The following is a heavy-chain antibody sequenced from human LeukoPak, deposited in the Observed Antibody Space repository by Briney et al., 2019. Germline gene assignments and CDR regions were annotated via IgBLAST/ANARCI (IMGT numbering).Heavy chain of an antibody. CDR3: SKDMWPFGELDYDY. D-gene: IGHD3-10*01. CDR2: ISGDGGST. CDR1: GFTFGDYA. J-gene: IGHJ4*02. V-gene: IGHV3-43*02. Sequence: GGSLRLSCAASGFTFGDYAMHWVRQAPGKGLEWVSLISGDGGSTYYADSVKGRFTISRDNSKNSLYLQMNSLRTEDTALYYRSKDMWPFGELDYDYWGQGTLVTVSS.